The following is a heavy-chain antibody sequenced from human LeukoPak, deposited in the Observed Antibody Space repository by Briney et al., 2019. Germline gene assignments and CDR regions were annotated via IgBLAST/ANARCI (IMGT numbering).Heavy chain of an antibody. CDR2: IYTSGST. Sequence: PSETLSLTCTVSGGSISSGNYYWSWIRQPAGKGLEWIGHIYTSGSTNYNPSLKSRVTISVDTSKNQFSLKLSSVTAADTAVYYCARESRYYYYMDVWGKGTTVTVSS. CDR1: GGSISSGNYY. J-gene: IGHJ6*03. CDR3: ARESRYYYYMDV. V-gene: IGHV4-61*09.